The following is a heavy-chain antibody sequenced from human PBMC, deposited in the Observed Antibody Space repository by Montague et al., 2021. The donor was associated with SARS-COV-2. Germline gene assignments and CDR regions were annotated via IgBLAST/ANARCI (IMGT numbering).Heavy chain of an antibody. Sequence: YIDYAPSVRGRLTVNPDASKNEFYLALNSVTPEDTAVYYCVRYSGWFSFDFWGQGTLVTVSS. D-gene: IGHD6-19*01. CDR2: YI. V-gene: IGHV6-1*01. J-gene: IGHJ4*02. CDR3: VRYSGWFSFDF.